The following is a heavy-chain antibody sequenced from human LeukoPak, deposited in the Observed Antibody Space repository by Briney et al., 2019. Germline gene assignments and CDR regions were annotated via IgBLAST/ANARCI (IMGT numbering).Heavy chain of an antibody. J-gene: IGHJ3*02. Sequence: SGGSLRLSCAASGFTFSDYYMSWIRQAPGKGLEWVSSISNSSSYIYYADSVKGRFTISRDNAKNSLYLQMNSLRAEDTAVYYCAREQHSSGWYPGAFDIWGQGTMVTVSS. D-gene: IGHD6-19*01. V-gene: IGHV3-11*06. CDR2: ISNSSSYI. CDR3: AREQHSSGWYPGAFDI. CDR1: GFTFSDYY.